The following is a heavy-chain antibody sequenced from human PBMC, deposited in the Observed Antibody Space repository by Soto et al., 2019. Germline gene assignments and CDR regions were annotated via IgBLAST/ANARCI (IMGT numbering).Heavy chain of an antibody. CDR2: IYYSGST. V-gene: IGHV4-39*01. D-gene: IGHD3-3*01. J-gene: IGHJ5*02. CDR1: GGSISSSSYY. Sequence: SETLSLTCTVSGGSISSSSYYCGWIRQPPGKGLEWIGSIYYSGSTYYNPSLKSRVTISVDTSKNQFSLTLSSVTAADTAVYYCATVRFLEWLLSDPWGQGTLVTVSS. CDR3: ATVRFLEWLLSDP.